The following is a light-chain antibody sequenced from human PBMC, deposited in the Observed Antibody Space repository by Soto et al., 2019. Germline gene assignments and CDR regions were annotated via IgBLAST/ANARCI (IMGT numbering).Light chain of an antibody. CDR1: QSVNSN. Sequence: EIVMTQSPATLSVSPGERATLSCRASQSVNSNLVWYQQKPGQAPRLLIYGASTRATGIPARFSGAGSGTEFTLTISSLQSEDFSVYYCQQYDIWPWTLGQGTKVE. CDR2: GAS. J-gene: IGKJ1*01. CDR3: QQYDIWPWT. V-gene: IGKV3-15*01.